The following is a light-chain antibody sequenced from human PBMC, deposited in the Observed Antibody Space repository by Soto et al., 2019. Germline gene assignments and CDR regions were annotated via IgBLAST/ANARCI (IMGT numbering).Light chain of an antibody. J-gene: IGLJ1*01. CDR2: GVS. V-gene: IGLV2-14*01. CDR1: RGDIGSYNY. Sequence: QSVLTRPASVSGSPGQSITISCSGTRGDIGSYNYVAWYQQFPGKTPKILIYGVSNRPSGVSSRFSGSKSGNTASLTISGLQAEDEADYYCISYTGSSTSYVFGSGTKVTVL. CDR3: ISYTGSSTSYV.